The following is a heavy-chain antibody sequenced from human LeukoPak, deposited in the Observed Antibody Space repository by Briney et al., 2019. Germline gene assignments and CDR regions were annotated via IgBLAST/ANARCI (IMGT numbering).Heavy chain of an antibody. D-gene: IGHD4-17*01. CDR3: ARGRYYGDYIDY. CDR1: GVSISSSGYS. Sequence: SETLSLTCAVSGVSISSSGYSWSWIRQPPGKGLEWIGYHYYSGTTNYSPSLKSRVDISIDTFRNQFSLRLTSVTAADTAVYYCARGRYYGDYIDYWGQGALVTVSS. CDR2: HYYSGTT. J-gene: IGHJ4*02. V-gene: IGHV4-30-2*05.